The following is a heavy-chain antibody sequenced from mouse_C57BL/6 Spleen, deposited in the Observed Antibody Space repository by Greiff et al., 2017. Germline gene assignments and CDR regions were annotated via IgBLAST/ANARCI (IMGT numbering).Heavy chain of an antibody. J-gene: IGHJ3*01. V-gene: IGHV5-16*01. CDR2: INYDGSST. CDR3: ARGRSFAY. CDR1: GFTFSDYY. Sequence: EVQLVESEGGLVQPGSSMKLSCTASGFTFSDYYMAWVRQVPEKGLEWVANINYDGSSTYYLDSFKSRFIISRDNAKNILYLQMSSLKSEDTATYYCARGRSFAYWGQGTLVTVSA.